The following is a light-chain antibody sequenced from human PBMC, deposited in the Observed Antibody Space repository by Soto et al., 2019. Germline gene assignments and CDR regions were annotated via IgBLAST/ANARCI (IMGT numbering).Light chain of an antibody. Sequence: EIVMTQSPATLSLSPADRATLSSRASQSVDNDLAWYQQKPGQPPRLLIYDASTRATGIPARFSGSQSGTEFTLTISSLLSEDFAVYSCQQYNNWPLTFGGGTKVDIK. CDR3: QQYNNWPLT. J-gene: IGKJ4*01. V-gene: IGKV3D-15*01. CDR2: DAS. CDR1: QSVDND.